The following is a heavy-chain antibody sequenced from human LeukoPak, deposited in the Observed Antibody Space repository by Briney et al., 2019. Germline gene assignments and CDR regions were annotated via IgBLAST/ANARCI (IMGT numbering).Heavy chain of an antibody. CDR3: ARKSFHSSSYDF. CDR1: GGSISSDTYY. D-gene: IGHD6-13*01. Sequence: PSETLSLTCTVSGGSISSDTYYWSWIRQPPGKGLEWIGYIYYSGSTNYNPSLKSRVTISVDTSKNQFSLKLSSVTAADTAVYYCARKSFHSSSYDFWGQGTLVTVSS. V-gene: IGHV4-61*01. CDR2: IYYSGST. J-gene: IGHJ4*02.